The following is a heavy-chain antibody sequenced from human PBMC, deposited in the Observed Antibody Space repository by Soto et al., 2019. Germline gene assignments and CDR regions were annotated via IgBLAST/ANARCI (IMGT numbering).Heavy chain of an antibody. D-gene: IGHD3-3*01. CDR1: GYTFTSYA. Sequence: QVQLVQSGAEVKKPGASVKVSCKASGYTFTSYAMHWVRQAPGQRREWMGWINAGNGNTKYSQKFQGRVTITRDTSASTVYLELSSLRSEDTAVYYCARDDVLRFLEISSGMDVWGQGTTVTVSS. V-gene: IGHV1-3*01. CDR2: INAGNGNT. J-gene: IGHJ6*02. CDR3: ARDDVLRFLEISSGMDV.